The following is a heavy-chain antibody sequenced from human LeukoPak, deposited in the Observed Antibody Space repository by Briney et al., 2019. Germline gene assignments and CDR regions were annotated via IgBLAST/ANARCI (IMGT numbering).Heavy chain of an antibody. CDR1: GGSFSGYY. J-gene: IGHJ5*02. Sequence: SETLSLTCAVYGGSFSGYYWSWIRQPPGKGLEWIGEINHSGSTNYNPSLKSRVTISVDTSKNQFSLKLSSVTAADTAVYYCARGYSSSRYGPVKGWFDPWGQGTLVTVSS. CDR3: ARGYSSSRYGPVKGWFDP. D-gene: IGHD6-13*01. V-gene: IGHV4-34*01. CDR2: INHSGST.